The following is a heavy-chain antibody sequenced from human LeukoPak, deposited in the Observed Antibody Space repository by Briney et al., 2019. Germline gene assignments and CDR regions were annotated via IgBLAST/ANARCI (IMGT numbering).Heavy chain of an antibody. D-gene: IGHD3-10*01. J-gene: IGHJ3*02. CDR1: GYTFTSYY. CDR3: ARTSELLWFGELAHAFDI. V-gene: IGHV1-46*01. CDR2: INPSGGST. Sequence: ASVKVSCKASGYTFTSYYMHWVRQAPGQGLEWMGIINPSGGSTSYAQKFQGRVTITADESTSTAYMELSSLRSEDTAVYYCARTSELLWFGELAHAFDIWGQGTMVTVSS.